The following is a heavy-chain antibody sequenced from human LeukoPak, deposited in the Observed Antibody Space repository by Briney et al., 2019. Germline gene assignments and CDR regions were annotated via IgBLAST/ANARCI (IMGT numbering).Heavy chain of an antibody. CDR3: ARDRNSSGYYPPSH. CDR2: INSDGSST. CDR1: GFTFSSYW. D-gene: IGHD3-22*01. V-gene: IGHV3-74*01. Sequence: GGSLRLSCAASGFTFSSYWMHWVRQAPGKGLVWVSRINSDGSSTSYADSVKGRFTISRDNAKNSLYLQMNSLRAEDTAVYYCARDRNSSGYYPPSHWGQGTLVTVSS. J-gene: IGHJ4*02.